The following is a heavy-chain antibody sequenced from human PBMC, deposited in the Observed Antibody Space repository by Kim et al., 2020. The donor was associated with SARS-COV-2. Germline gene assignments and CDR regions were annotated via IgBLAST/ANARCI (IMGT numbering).Heavy chain of an antibody. J-gene: IGHJ4*02. D-gene: IGHD1-26*01. CDR3: ARRGVGYGVGATTYDY. V-gene: IGHV4-39*01. CDR1: GGPISSSSYY. Sequence: SETLSLTCTVSGGPISSSSYYWGWIRQPPGKGLEWIGSIYYSGSTYYNPSLKSRVTISVDTSKNQFSLKLSSVTAADTAVYYCARRGVGYGVGATTYDYWGQGTLVTVSS. CDR2: IYYSGST.